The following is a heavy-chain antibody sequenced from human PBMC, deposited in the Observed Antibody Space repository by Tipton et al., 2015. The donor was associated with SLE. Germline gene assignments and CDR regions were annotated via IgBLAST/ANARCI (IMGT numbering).Heavy chain of an antibody. CDR3: VKGYDILTGYYHLLPYFDY. D-gene: IGHD3-9*01. CDR1: GFTFSSYA. J-gene: IGHJ4*02. V-gene: IGHV3-64D*09. Sequence: SLRLSCSASGFTFSSYAMHWVRQAPGKGLEYVSAISSNGGSTYYADSVKGRFTISRDNSKNTLYLQMSSLRAEDTAVYYCVKGYDILTGYYHLLPYFDYWQRAIIVSVTS. CDR2: ISSNGGST.